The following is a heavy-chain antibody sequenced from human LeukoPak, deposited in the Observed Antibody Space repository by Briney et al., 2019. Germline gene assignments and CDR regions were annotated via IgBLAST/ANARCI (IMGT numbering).Heavy chain of an antibody. J-gene: IGHJ4*02. D-gene: IGHD1-26*01. CDR3: ARNSDSRKWGFLYYFDY. Sequence: GGSLRLSCAASGFTFSSYGMHWVRQAPGKGLEWVALIWYDGSNENYADSVKGRFTISRDNSKNTLYLQMNSLRAEDTAVYYCARNSDSRKWGFLYYFDYWGQGTLVTVSS. CDR2: IWYDGSNE. V-gene: IGHV3-33*01. CDR1: GFTFSSYG.